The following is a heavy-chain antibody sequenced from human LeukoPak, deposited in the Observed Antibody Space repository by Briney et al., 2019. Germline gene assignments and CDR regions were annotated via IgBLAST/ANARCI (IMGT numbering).Heavy chain of an antibody. CDR3: ARSIGLTGGGVDV. Sequence: GRSLRLSCAASGFTVSHNTMNWVRQAPGKGLEWVSYITNGGSTIHHADSVKGRFTISRDNAKRSLYLQMNSLRAEDTAVYYCARSIGLTGGGVDVWGQGTTVTVSS. J-gene: IGHJ6*02. CDR1: GFTVSHNT. CDR2: ITNGGSTI. V-gene: IGHV3-11*01. D-gene: IGHD3-9*01.